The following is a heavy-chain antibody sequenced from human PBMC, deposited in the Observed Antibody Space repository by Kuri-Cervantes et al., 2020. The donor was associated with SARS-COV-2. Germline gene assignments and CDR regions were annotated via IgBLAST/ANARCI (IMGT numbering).Heavy chain of an antibody. CDR3: ARVAKSGWNANNWFDP. CDR1: GFTVSSNY. Sequence: GESLKISCAASGFTVSSNYMSWVRQAPGKGLEWVSVIYSCGSTYYADSVKGRFTISRDNSKNTLYLQMNSLRAEDTAVYYCARVAKSGWNANNWFDPWGQGTLVTVSS. D-gene: IGHD1-1*01. V-gene: IGHV3-66*01. CDR2: IYSCGST. J-gene: IGHJ5*02.